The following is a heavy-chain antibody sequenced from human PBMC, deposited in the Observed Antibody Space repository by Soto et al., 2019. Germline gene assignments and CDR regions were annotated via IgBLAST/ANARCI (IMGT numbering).Heavy chain of an antibody. Sequence: SVKVSCKASGGPFSSYAISWVRQAPGQGLEWMGGIIPIFGTANYAQKFQGRVTITADESTSAAYMELSSLRSEDTAVYYCARVGVAAAGTGDSSAAFDIWGQGTMVTVPS. CDR2: IIPIFGTA. CDR1: GGPFSSYA. D-gene: IGHD6-13*01. J-gene: IGHJ3*02. CDR3: ARVGVAAAGTGDSSAAFDI. V-gene: IGHV1-69*13.